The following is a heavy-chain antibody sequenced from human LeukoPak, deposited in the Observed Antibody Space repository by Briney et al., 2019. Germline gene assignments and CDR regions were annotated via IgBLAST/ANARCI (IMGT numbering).Heavy chain of an antibody. J-gene: IGHJ4*02. V-gene: IGHV3-33*01. D-gene: IGHD6-19*01. CDR2: IWYDGSNK. CDR3: ARAFREGSGWYRIDY. CDR1: AFTFSSYG. Sequence: GGSLRLSCAPSAFTFSSYGMRWVRQAPGNGLEWVAVIWYDGSNKNHADSVKGRFTISRDNAKNTLYLQMNSLRAEDTAVYYCARAFREGSGWYRIDYWGQGTLVTVSS.